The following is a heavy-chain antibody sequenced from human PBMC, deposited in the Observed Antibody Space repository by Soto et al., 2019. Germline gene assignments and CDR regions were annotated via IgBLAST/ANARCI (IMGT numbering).Heavy chain of an antibody. Sequence: QVQLVESGGGVVQPGGSLRLSCTASGFTFTTFGIHWVRQAPGKGLEWVALISYDGRNKYYSESVKGRFTISRDNYKNTLYLQMNSLRAEDTALYYCAKDLQAYVDYNSYYNGMDLWGQGTTVPVS. CDR3: AKDLQAYVDYNSYYNGMDL. V-gene: IGHV3-30*18. J-gene: IGHJ6*02. D-gene: IGHD4-17*01. CDR1: GFTFTTFG. CDR2: ISYDGRNK.